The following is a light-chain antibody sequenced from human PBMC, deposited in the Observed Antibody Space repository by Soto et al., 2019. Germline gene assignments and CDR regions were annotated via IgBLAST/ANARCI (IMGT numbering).Light chain of an antibody. J-gene: IGKJ1*01. CDR3: MQGTHWPRT. V-gene: IGKV2-30*01. CDR2: KVS. CDR1: QSLVYRDGNTY. Sequence: DVVMTQSPLSLPVTLGQPASISCRSSQSLVYRDGNTYLSWFQQRPGQSPRRLIYKVSNRDSGVPDRFSGSGSGTDFTLKISRVEAEDVGVYYCMQGTHWPRTFGQGTKV.